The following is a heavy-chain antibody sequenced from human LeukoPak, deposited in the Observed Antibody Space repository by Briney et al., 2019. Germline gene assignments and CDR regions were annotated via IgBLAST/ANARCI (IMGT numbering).Heavy chain of an antibody. V-gene: IGHV3-74*01. CDR1: GFTFSSFW. CDR2: IKSDGSTT. D-gene: IGHD6-19*01. J-gene: IGHJ4*02. CDR3: ARARGIAVAGAFFDY. Sequence: PGGSLRLSCAASGFTFSSFWMHWVRQAPGKGLVWVSRIKSDGSTTSYADSVKGRFTISRDNAKNTLYLQMNSLRAEDTALYYCARARGIAVAGAFFDYWGQGTLVTVSS.